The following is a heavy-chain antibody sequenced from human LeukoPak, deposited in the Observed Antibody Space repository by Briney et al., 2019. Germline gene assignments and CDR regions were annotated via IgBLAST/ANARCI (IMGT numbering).Heavy chain of an antibody. CDR1: GGSISSSNW. J-gene: IGHJ4*02. CDR2: IYHSGST. CDR3: ARDTVLRYFDWFPFDY. D-gene: IGHD3-9*01. V-gene: IGHV4-4*02. Sequence: SETLSLTCAVSGGSISSSNWWSWVRQPPGKGLEWIGEIYHSGSTNYNPSLKSRVTISVDKSKNQFSLKLSSVTAADTAVYYCARDTVLRYFDWFPFDYWGQGTLVTVSS.